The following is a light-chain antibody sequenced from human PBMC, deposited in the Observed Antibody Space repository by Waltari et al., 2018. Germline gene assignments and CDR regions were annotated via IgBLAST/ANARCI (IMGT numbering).Light chain of an antibody. CDR1: VGAYNY. Sequence: VGAYNYVSWYQQYPDKAPKLMIYEVTKRPPGVPDRFSGSKSGNTASLTVSGLQAEDEADYYCISYAGNNKYVLGAGTKVTVL. V-gene: IGLV2-8*01. J-gene: IGLJ1*01. CDR2: EVT. CDR3: ISYAGNNKYV.